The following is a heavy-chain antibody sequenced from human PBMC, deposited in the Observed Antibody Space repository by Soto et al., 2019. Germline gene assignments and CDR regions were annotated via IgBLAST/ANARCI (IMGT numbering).Heavy chain of an antibody. CDR1: DGSIASSAYS. Sequence: SETLSLTCTVSDGSIASSAYSWGWIRQPPGKGLEWIGSINYSGSTYYSPSLKSRVTISIDTSRNQFSLRLSSVTAADTAVYYCARRDCGGDCYSWYYWGQGTLVTVSS. J-gene: IGHJ4*02. CDR3: ARRDCGGDCYSWYY. V-gene: IGHV4-39*01. CDR2: INYSGST. D-gene: IGHD2-21*02.